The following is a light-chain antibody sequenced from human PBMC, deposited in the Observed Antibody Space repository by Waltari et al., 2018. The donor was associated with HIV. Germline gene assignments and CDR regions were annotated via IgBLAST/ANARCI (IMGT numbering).Light chain of an antibody. Sequence: SVSASPGQSVAISCSGSASDIGRYNYVSWYQQHPDKTPRLILFDVNNRPSGISDRFSGSKSGTTASLTISTVETDDEADYYCASYTVNSTGVFGSGTKLTVL. V-gene: IGLV2-14*03. CDR2: DVN. J-gene: IGLJ1*01. CDR3: ASYTVNSTGV. CDR1: ASDIGRYNY.